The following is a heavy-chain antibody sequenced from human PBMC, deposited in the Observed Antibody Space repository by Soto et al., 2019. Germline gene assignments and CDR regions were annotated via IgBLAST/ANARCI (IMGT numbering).Heavy chain of an antibody. J-gene: IGHJ6*02. CDR1: GFTFSAFG. CDR3: AKDFKMPGGHYGSLNYYYGMDV. CDR2: ISYDGILK. V-gene: IGHV3-30*18. D-gene: IGHD3-10*01. Sequence: QVHLVESGGGVVQPGRSLRLSCEASGFTFSAFGMHWVRQAPGKGLEWVAIISYDGILKYHADSVKGRFTISRDTPKSALYLPMTSLRPEDTAVYYCAKDFKMPGGHYGSLNYYYGMDVWGQGTTVTVSS.